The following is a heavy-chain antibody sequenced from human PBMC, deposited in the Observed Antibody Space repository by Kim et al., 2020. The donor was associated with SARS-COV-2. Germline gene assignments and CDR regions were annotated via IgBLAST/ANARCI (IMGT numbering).Heavy chain of an antibody. CDR3: ARAENQYCSSTSCYPFDY. Sequence: KGRVTISRDNAKNSLYLQMNSLRAEDTAVYYCARAENQYCSSTSCYPFDYWGQGTLVTVSS. V-gene: IGHV3-11*05. D-gene: IGHD2-2*01. J-gene: IGHJ4*02.